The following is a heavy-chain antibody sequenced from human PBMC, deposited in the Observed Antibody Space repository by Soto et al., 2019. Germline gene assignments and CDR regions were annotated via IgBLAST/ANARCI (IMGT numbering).Heavy chain of an antibody. Sequence: SETLSRTCTVSGSSISSGGYYWSWIRQHPGKGLEWIGYIYYSGSTYYNPSLKSRVTISVDTSKNQFSLNLSSVTAADTAVYYCARAGHSSSSEGANWFDPWGQGTLVTVSS. V-gene: IGHV4-31*03. CDR2: IYYSGST. CDR1: GSSISSGGYY. CDR3: ARAGHSSSSEGANWFDP. J-gene: IGHJ5*02. D-gene: IGHD6-6*01.